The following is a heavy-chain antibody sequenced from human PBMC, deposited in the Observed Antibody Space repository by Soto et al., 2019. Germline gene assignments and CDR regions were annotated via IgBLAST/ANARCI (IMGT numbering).Heavy chain of an antibody. J-gene: IGHJ3*02. Sequence: EVQLVESGGGLVQPGGSLRLSCAASGFTVSSNYMSWVRQAPGKGLEWVSVIYSGGSTYYADSVKGRFTISRDNSKNTLYLQMNSLRAEDTAVYYSGHSSSWYDAFDIWGQGTMVTVSS. CDR1: GFTVSSNY. CDR2: IYSGGST. D-gene: IGHD6-13*01. V-gene: IGHV3-66*01. CDR3: GHSSSWYDAFDI.